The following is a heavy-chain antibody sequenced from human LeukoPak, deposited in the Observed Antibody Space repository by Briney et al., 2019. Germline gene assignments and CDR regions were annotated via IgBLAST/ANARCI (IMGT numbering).Heavy chain of an antibody. Sequence: SETLSLTCTVSGGSISSYYWSWIRQPPGKRLEWIGYIYYSGSTNYNPSLKSRVTISVDTSKNQFSLKLSSVTAADTAVYYCARRDYGGSFDYWGQGTLVTVSS. CDR1: GGSISSYY. CDR2: IYYSGST. J-gene: IGHJ4*02. V-gene: IGHV4-59*08. CDR3: ARRDYGGSFDY. D-gene: IGHD4-23*01.